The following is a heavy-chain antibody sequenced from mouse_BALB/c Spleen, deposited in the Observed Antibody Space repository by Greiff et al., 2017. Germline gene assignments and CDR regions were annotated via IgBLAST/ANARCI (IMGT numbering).Heavy chain of an antibody. CDR1: GFTFSNYW. V-gene: IGHV6-6*02. Sequence: EVKLVESGGGLVQPGGSMKLSCVASGFTFSNYWMNWVRQSPEKGLEWVAEIRLKSNNYATHYAESVKGGFTISRDDSKSSVYLQMNNLRAEDTGIYYCTMRGPYEGLYYFDYWGQGTTLTVAS. CDR2: IRLKSNNYAT. CDR3: TMRGPYEGLYYFDY. J-gene: IGHJ2*01. D-gene: IGHD1-1*01.